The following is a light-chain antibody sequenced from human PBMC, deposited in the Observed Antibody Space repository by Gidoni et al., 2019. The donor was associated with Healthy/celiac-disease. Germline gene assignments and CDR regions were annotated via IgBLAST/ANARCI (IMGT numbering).Light chain of an antibody. Sequence: EIVLPQSPATLSLSPGEITTLSCRASHSVSSYLAWYQQKPGQAPILLIDDASNRATGIPARCSGSGSGTDVTLTISSLEPEDFAVYYCQQRSNWASYTFGQGTKLEIK. V-gene: IGKV3-11*01. CDR2: DAS. CDR1: HSVSSY. J-gene: IGKJ2*01. CDR3: QQRSNWASYT.